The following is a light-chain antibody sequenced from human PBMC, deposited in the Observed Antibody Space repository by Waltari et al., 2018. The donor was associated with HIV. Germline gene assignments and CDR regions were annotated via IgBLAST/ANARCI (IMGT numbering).Light chain of an antibody. CDR1: QSLLHTNGKTY. Sequence: ILMTQSPDALSVTPGQSASMFCKSSQSLLHTNGKTYLYWYLKRPGQPPQLLIYEASSRVSGVSDRFSGSVSGTDFTLTISSVQAEDVAVYYCLQNYEIPWTFGQGTKLEI. J-gene: IGKJ2*02. V-gene: IGKV2D-29*01. CDR2: EAS. CDR3: LQNYEIPWT.